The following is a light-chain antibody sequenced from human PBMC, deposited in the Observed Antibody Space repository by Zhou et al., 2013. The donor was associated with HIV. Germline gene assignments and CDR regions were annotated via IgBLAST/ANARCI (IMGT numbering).Light chain of an antibody. CDR1: QSLSSN. Sequence: VMTQSPATLSVSPGERATLSCRASQSLSSNLAWYQQKPGQAPRLLIYGASTRATGIPARFSGSGSGTDSTLTISSLQPEDFAVYYCQQDYNLPPTFGQGTRLEIK. V-gene: IGKV3D-15*01. CDR3: QQDYNLPPT. CDR2: GAS. J-gene: IGKJ5*01.